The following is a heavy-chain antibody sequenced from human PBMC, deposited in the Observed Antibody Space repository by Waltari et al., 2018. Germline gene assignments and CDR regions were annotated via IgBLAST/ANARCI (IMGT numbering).Heavy chain of an antibody. D-gene: IGHD2-21*02. V-gene: IGHV4-38-2*02. CDR1: GYSISSGYY. Sequence: QVQLQQSGPGLVRPSATLSRTCDVSGYSISSGYYWGWIRQSPKTGLEWIGRIYHSGTTYYTPSLKSRVTISMYTSTTQFSLKLFSVTAADTAVYYCARDGDNGGNSWWFDPWGQGTLVTVSS. CDR3: ARDGDNGGNSWWFDP. J-gene: IGHJ5*02. CDR2: IYHSGTT.